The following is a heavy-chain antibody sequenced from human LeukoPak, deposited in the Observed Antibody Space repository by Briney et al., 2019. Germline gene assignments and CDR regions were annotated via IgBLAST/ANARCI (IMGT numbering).Heavy chain of an antibody. CDR3: ARAMGATFAFDY. D-gene: IGHD1-26*01. Sequence: PGGSLRLSCAASGFTFSSYAMHWVRQAPGKGLEWVAVISYDGSNKYYADSVKGRFTISRYNSKNTLYLQMNSLRAGDTAVYYCARAMGATFAFDYWGQGTLVTVSS. V-gene: IGHV3-30-3*01. CDR2: ISYDGSNK. CDR1: GFTFSSYA. J-gene: IGHJ4*02.